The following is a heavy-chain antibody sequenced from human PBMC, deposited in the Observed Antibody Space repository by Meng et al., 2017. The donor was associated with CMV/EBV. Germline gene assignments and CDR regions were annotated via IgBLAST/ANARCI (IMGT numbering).Heavy chain of an antibody. Sequence: FNFSSYGMSWVRQAPGKGLEWVSGIGGSDDSKLSADSLKGRFTISRDNSKNVLYLQMNSLRAEDTAVYYCTKSFWATGDTYAFFDFWGQGTLVTVSS. V-gene: IGHV3-23*01. CDR1: FNFSSYG. D-gene: IGHD7-27*01. J-gene: IGHJ4*02. CDR2: IGGSDDSK. CDR3: TKSFWATGDTYAFFDF.